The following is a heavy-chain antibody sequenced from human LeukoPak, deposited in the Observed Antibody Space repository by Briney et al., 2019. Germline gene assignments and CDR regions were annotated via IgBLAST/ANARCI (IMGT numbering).Heavy chain of an antibody. CDR1: GYTFTSYG. J-gene: IGHJ5*02. D-gene: IGHD6-13*01. CDR3: ARVSSSSWDWFDP. CDR2: INPNSGGT. Sequence: ASVKVSCKASGYTFTSYGISWVRQAPGQGLEWMGWINPNSGGTNYAQKFQGRVTMTRDTSISTAYMELSRLRSDDTAVYYCARVSSSSWDWFDPWGQGTLVTVSS. V-gene: IGHV1-2*02.